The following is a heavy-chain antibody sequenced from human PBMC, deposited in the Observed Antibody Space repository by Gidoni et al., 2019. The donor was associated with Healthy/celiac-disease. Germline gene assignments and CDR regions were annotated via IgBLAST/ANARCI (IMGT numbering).Heavy chain of an antibody. CDR1: GFPFSLYA. D-gene: IGHD2-2*01. CDR2: ISGSGGST. Sequence: EVQLLESGGGLVQPGGSLRLSCAASGFPFSLYAMSCVRQAPGKGLEWVSAISGSGGSTYYADSVKGRFTISRDNSKNTLYLQMNSLRAEDTAVYYCAKDLYSVPDIVVVPAAGASDYWGQGTLVTVSS. V-gene: IGHV3-23*01. CDR3: AKDLYSVPDIVVVPAAGASDY. J-gene: IGHJ4*02.